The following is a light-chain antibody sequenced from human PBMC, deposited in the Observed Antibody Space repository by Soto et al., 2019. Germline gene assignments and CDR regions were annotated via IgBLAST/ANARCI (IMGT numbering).Light chain of an antibody. CDR1: QSISSY. CDR2: AAS. J-gene: IGKJ4*01. V-gene: IGKV1-39*01. Sequence: DIQMTQSPSSLSASVGDRVTITCRASQSISSYLNWYQQKPGKAPKLLIYAASSLQSGVPLRFSGSASGTDFTPIISSLQPEDFATYYYQQSYSTPLTFGGGTKVEIK. CDR3: QQSYSTPLT.